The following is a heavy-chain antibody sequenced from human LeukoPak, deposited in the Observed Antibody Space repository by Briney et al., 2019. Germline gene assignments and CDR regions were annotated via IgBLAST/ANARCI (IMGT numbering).Heavy chain of an antibody. CDR2: IRFDGSQK. Sequence: GGSPRLSCAASGFTFSSYALYWVRQAPGKGLEWVAFIRFDGSQKYYADSVKGRFTISRDNSKNTLYLQMNSLRAEDMAIYYCAKAQSFGFDYWGQGTLVTVSS. CDR3: AKAQSFGFDY. CDR1: GFTFSSYA. D-gene: IGHD3-10*01. J-gene: IGHJ4*02. V-gene: IGHV3-30*02.